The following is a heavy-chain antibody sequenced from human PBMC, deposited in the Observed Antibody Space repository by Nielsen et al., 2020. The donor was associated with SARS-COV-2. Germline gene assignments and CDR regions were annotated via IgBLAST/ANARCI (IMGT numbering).Heavy chain of an antibody. D-gene: IGHD3-22*01. Sequence: GESLKISCAASGFTFSSYGMHWVRQAPGKGLEWVAVISYDGSNKYYADSVKGRFTISRDNSKNTLYLQMNSLRAEDTAVYYCAKDPIAGVAMIGQPVVPHYYYYGMDVWGQGTTVTVSS. CDR1: GFTFSSYG. V-gene: IGHV3-30*18. J-gene: IGHJ6*02. CDR3: AKDPIAGVAMIGQPVVPHYYYYGMDV. CDR2: ISYDGSNK.